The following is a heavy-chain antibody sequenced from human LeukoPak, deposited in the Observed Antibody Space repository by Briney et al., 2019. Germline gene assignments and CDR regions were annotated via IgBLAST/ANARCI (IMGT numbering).Heavy chain of an antibody. CDR1: GGSISSYY. CDR2: IYYSGTT. Sequence: PSETLSLTCTVSGGSISSYYWSLIRQPPGKGLEWIGYIYYSGTTNYNPSLKSRVTTSVDTSKNQFSLKLTSVTAADTAVYYCARDERGGYFQHWGQGTLVTVSS. D-gene: IGHD1-26*01. V-gene: IGHV4-59*01. CDR3: ARDERGGYFQH. J-gene: IGHJ1*01.